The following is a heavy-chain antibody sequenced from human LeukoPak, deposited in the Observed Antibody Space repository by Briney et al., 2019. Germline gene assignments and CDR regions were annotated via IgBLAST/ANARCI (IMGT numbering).Heavy chain of an antibody. CDR2: ISGKNGDT. D-gene: IGHD1-1*01. Sequence: GASVKVSCKASGYTFTTYGISWVRQAPGQGPEWMGWISGKNGDTKYAQILQDRVTMTTDTSTNTAYMELRNLRSEDTAVYYCATPTGTPVSDAFDIWGQGTMVTVSS. CDR1: GYTFTTYG. J-gene: IGHJ3*02. V-gene: IGHV1-18*01. CDR3: ATPTGTPVSDAFDI.